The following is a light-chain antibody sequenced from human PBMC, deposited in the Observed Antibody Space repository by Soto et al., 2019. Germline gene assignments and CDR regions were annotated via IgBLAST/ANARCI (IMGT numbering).Light chain of an antibody. CDR2: DAS. CDR3: QPFSNSLYT. V-gene: IGKV1-33*01. J-gene: IGKJ4*01. Sequence: DIQMTQSLSSLSASVGDRVTITCQANQDINNSLNWYQQRPGEAPKLLIYDASILEAGVPSRFSGSGFGTTFTITISSLEPADVETYYCQPFSNSLYTFCEGTNVALK. CDR1: QDINNS.